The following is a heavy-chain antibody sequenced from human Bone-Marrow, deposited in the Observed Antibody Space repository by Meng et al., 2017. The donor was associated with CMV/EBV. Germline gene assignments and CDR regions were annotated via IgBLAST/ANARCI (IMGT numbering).Heavy chain of an antibody. V-gene: IGHV1-2*02. Sequence: ASVKVSCKASGYIFTAYYILWVRQAPGQGLEYMGWINPNSAYTISAQKFQGRVTMTRDTSISTAYMELSWLTSDDTAVYYCVRDLKGTSVTTRGLNGMDVWGQGTTVTVSS. D-gene: IGHD4-11*01. CDR1: GYIFTAYY. CDR2: INPNSAYT. CDR3: VRDLKGTSVTTRGLNGMDV. J-gene: IGHJ6*02.